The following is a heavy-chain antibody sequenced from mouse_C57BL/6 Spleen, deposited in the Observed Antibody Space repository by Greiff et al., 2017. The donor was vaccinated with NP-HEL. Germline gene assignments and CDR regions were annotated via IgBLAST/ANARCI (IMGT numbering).Heavy chain of an antibody. CDR1: GYTFTSYW. D-gene: IGHD1-1*01. CDR2: INPSNGGT. CDR3: AREGIYTRYFDV. Sequence: QVQLQQPGTELVKPGASVKLSCKASGYTFTSYWMHWVKQRPGQGLEWIGNINPSNGGTNYNEKFKSKATLTVDKSSSTAYMQLSSLTSEDSAVDYCAREGIYTRYFDVWGTGTTVTVSS. J-gene: IGHJ1*03. V-gene: IGHV1-53*01.